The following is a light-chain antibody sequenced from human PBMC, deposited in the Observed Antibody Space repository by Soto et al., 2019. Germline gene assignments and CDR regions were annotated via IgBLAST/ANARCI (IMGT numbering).Light chain of an antibody. CDR1: QSLTTDY. J-gene: IGKJ3*01. Sequence: EIVLTQSPGTLSLSPGETATLSCRASQSLTTDYLGWYQQKPGQAPRLLIYDASSRATGIPDRFSGGGSGTDFSLTISRLEPEDFTVYYCKKYADSPFAFGPGTKVDVK. V-gene: IGKV3-20*01. CDR2: DAS. CDR3: KKYADSPFA.